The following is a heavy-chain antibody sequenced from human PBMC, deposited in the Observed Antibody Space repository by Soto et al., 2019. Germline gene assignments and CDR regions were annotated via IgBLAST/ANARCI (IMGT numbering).Heavy chain of an antibody. CDR3: ASNNVDIVPTMLHYGMDV. V-gene: IGHV1-69*13. J-gene: IGHJ6*02. Sequence: GASVKVSCKASGGTFSSYAISWVRQAPGQGLEWMGGIIPIFGTANYAQKFQGRVTITADESTSTAYMEQSSLRSEDTAVYYCASNNVDIVPTMLHYGMDVWGQGTTVTVSS. CDR1: GGTFSSYA. D-gene: IGHD5-12*01. CDR2: IIPIFGTA.